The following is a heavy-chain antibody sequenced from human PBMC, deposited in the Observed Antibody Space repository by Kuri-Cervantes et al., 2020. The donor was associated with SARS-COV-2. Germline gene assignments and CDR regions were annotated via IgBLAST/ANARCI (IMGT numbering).Heavy chain of an antibody. Sequence: LRLSCTVSGGSISSGSYYWSWIRQPAGKGLEWIGRIYTSGSTNYNPSLKSRVTISVDTSKNQFSLKLSSVSVADTALYYCARQTMDRWNYPYYFDYWGQGTLVTVSS. CDR2: IYTSGST. CDR3: ARQTMDRWNYPYYFDY. V-gene: IGHV4-61*02. D-gene: IGHD1-7*01. J-gene: IGHJ4*02. CDR1: GGSISSGSYY.